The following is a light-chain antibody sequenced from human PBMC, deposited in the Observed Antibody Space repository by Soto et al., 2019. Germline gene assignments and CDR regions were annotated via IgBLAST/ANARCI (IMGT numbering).Light chain of an antibody. J-gene: IGKJ4*01. CDR2: WAS. Sequence: DIVMTQSPDSLAVSLGERATINCKSSQSILYTSNNKNYLAWYQQKPGEPPKLLIYWASTRESGVPDRFSGRGSGTDFPLTISAPQAEDVAVYDGKHYYNTPPTFGGGTKVEIK. CDR3: KHYYNTPPT. V-gene: IGKV4-1*01. CDR1: QSILYTSNNKNY.